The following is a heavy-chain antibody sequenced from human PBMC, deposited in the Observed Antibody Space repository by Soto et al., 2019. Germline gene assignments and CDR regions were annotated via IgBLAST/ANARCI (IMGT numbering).Heavy chain of an antibody. Sequence: TRSLTCPVSGGSISSSSYYWGWIRQPPGKGLEWIGSIYYSGSTYYNPSLKSRVTISVDTSKNQFSLKLSSVTAADTAVYYCARSGVTTVTIDDWGQGTLVTVSS. CDR3: ARSGVTTVTIDD. J-gene: IGHJ4*02. CDR2: IYYSGST. V-gene: IGHV4-39*01. D-gene: IGHD4-17*01. CDR1: GGSISSSSYY.